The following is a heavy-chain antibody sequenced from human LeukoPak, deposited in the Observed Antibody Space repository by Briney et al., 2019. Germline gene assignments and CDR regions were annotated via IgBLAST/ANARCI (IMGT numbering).Heavy chain of an antibody. CDR3: ARGENFWSGYYTSWFDP. D-gene: IGHD3-3*01. J-gene: IGHJ5*02. Sequence: GGSLRLSCAASGFTFDGYGMSWVRQAPGKGLEWVSGINWNGGSTGYADSVKGRFTTSRDNAKNSLYLQMNSLRAEDTALYYCARGENFWSGYYTSWFDPWGQGTLVTVSS. CDR1: GFTFDGYG. CDR2: INWNGGST. V-gene: IGHV3-20*04.